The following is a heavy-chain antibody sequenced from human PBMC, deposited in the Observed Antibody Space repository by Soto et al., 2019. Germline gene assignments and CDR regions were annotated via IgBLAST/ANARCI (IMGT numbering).Heavy chain of an antibody. CDR3: VTASGWYPDY. V-gene: IGHV3-30*03. Sequence: QVQLVESGGGVVQPGGSLRLSCAVSGFTFSDYGMHWVRQAPGKGLEWVAVISTDGINKYYPDSLRGRFTISRDNSKNTLYLQLSSLRGEDTAVYYCVTASGWYPDYWGQGTHVTVSS. CDR1: GFTFSDYG. D-gene: IGHD6-19*01. CDR2: ISTDGINK. J-gene: IGHJ4*02.